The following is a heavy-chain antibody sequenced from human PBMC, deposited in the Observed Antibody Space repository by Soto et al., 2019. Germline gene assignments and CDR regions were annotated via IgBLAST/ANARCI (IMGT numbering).Heavy chain of an antibody. D-gene: IGHD5-12*01. CDR3: ARAGDGYIDDAFDI. Sequence: PGGSLRLSCAASGFTFSDYYMSWIRXAPGKGLEWFSYISSSVSTIYYADSVKGRFTISRDNAKNSLYLQMNSLRAEDTAVYYCARAGDGYIDDAFDIWGQGTMVTV. CDR1: GFTFSDYY. CDR2: ISSSVSTI. J-gene: IGHJ3*02. V-gene: IGHV3-11*01.